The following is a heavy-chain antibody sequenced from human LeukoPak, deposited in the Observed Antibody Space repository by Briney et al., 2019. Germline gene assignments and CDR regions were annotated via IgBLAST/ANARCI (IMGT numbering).Heavy chain of an antibody. Sequence: SGPTLASPTPTLTLTCTFSGFSLSTSGMCVSWIRQPPGKALEWLALIDWDDDKYYTTSLKTRLTISKDTSKNQVVLTMTNMDPVDTATYYCARDVQMYNWNYVVTDYWGQGTLVTVSS. D-gene: IGHD1-7*01. CDR1: GFSLSTSGMC. CDR2: IDWDDDK. V-gene: IGHV2-70*01. J-gene: IGHJ4*02. CDR3: ARDVQMYNWNYVVTDY.